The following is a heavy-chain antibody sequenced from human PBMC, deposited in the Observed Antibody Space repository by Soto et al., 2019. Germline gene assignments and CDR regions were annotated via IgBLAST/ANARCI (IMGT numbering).Heavy chain of an antibody. J-gene: IGHJ5*02. CDR3: ARFTYKSGFNWFDP. D-gene: IGHD5-12*01. V-gene: IGHV4-59*03. CDR1: GASINSDY. CDR2: IYHMGGT. Sequence: ETLSLTCTVSGASINSDYWSWIRQSPGKGLEWIGYIYHMGGTDYNPSLKSRVTISIDKSKNQFSLNLRFVTAADTAVYFCARFTYKSGFNWFDPWGQGTQVTVSS.